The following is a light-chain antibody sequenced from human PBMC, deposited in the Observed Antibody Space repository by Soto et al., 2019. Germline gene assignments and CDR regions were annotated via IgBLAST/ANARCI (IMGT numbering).Light chain of an antibody. J-gene: IGLJ1*01. Sequence: QSALTQLASVYGSPGQSTTISCTGTNIDVGGYNYVSWYQQHPGKAPRLIISDVSNRPSGVSNRFSGSKSGNTASLTISGLQAEDEADYYCNSYRSTSARYVFGTGTKVTVL. V-gene: IGLV2-14*01. CDR1: NIDVGGYNY. CDR3: NSYRSTSARYV. CDR2: DVS.